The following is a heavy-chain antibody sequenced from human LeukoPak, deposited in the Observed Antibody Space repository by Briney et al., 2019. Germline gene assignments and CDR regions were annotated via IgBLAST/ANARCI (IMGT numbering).Heavy chain of an antibody. CDR2: VSGSGGST. CDR3: AEDLWDCSSTSCYWGSFDN. J-gene: IGHJ4*02. Sequence: GGSLRLSCAASGFTFSSYAMSWVRQAPGKGLEWVSAVSGSGGSTYFADSVKGRFTISRDNSKNTLYLQMNSLRAEDTAVYYCAEDLWDCSSTSCYWGSFDNWGQGTLVTVSS. CDR1: GFTFSSYA. D-gene: IGHD2-2*01. V-gene: IGHV3-23*01.